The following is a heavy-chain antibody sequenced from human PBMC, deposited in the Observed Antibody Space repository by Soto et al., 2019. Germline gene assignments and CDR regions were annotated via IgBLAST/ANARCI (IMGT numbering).Heavy chain of an antibody. V-gene: IGHV3-48*02. Sequence: GGSLRLSCSASGFTFSSYAMHWVRQAPGKGLEWVSYISSSSSTIYYADSVKGRFTISRDNAKNSLYLQMNSLRDEDTAVYYCARAPYYYDSSGYGYWYFDLWGRGTLVTVSS. CDR3: ARAPYYYDSSGYGYWYFDL. D-gene: IGHD3-22*01. J-gene: IGHJ2*01. CDR1: GFTFSSYA. CDR2: ISSSSSTI.